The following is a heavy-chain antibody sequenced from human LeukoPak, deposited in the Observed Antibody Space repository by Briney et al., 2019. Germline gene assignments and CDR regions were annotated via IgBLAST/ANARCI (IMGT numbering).Heavy chain of an antibody. CDR1: GFTFSSYG. V-gene: IGHV3-33*01. D-gene: IGHD6-19*01. CDR3: ARAGGSIAVAGHDAFDI. CDR2: IWYDGSNK. Sequence: PGGSLRLSRAASGFTFSSYGMHWVRQAPGKGLEWVAVIWYDGSNKYYADSVKGRFTISRDNSKNTLYLQMNSLRAEDTAVYYCARAGGSIAVAGHDAFDIWGQGTMVTVSS. J-gene: IGHJ3*02.